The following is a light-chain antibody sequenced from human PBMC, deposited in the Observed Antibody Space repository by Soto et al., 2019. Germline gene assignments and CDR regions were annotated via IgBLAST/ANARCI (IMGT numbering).Light chain of an antibody. CDR1: SSDVGGYNH. J-gene: IGLJ1*01. V-gene: IGLV2-14*01. Sequence: QSALTQPAAVSGSPGQSITISCTGTSSDVGGYNHVSWYQQYPGKAPKYMIYDVSNRPSGVSNRFSGSKSGNTASLIISGLQAEDEADYYCSSYTSSAIDVFGTGTKLTVL. CDR3: SSYTSSAIDV. CDR2: DVS.